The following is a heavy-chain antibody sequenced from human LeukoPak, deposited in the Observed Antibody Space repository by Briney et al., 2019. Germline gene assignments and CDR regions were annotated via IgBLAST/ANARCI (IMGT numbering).Heavy chain of an antibody. Sequence: PGGSLRLSCAASGFTFSSYSMNWVRQAPGEGLEWVSSISSSSSYIYYADSVKGRFTISRDNAKNSLYLQMNSLRAEDTAVYYCARWYSGSWPLNWYDDLFDYWGQGTLVTVSS. V-gene: IGHV3-21*01. CDR2: ISSSSSYI. CDR1: GFTFSSYS. J-gene: IGHJ4*02. D-gene: IGHD6-13*01. CDR3: ARWYSGSWPLNWYDDLFDY.